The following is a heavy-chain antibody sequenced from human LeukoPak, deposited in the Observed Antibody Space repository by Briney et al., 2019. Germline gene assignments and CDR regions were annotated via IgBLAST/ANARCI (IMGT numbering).Heavy chain of an antibody. V-gene: IGHV4-39*01. CDR3: ATHPKSCTRGIFITGKACWFDP. CDR2: IYYSGTT. Sequence: PSETLSLTCTVSGGSISSGFYYWGWIRQPPGKGLEWIGSIYYSGTTYYNPSLKSRVTISVDTSRNQFSLKLSSVTAADTAVYYCATHPKSCTRGIFITGKACWFDPWGQGTLVTVSS. D-gene: IGHD3-10*01. CDR1: GGSISSGFYY. J-gene: IGHJ5*02.